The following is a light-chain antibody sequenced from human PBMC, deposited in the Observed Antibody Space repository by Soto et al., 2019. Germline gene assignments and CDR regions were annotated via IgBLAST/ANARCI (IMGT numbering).Light chain of an antibody. CDR2: DAS. CDR3: LQHNSYPRT. CDR1: QSISSW. V-gene: IGKV1-5*01. J-gene: IGKJ1*01. Sequence: DIQMTQSPSTLSGSVGDRVTITCRASQSISSWLAWYQQKPGKAPKRLIYDASSLQSGVPSRFSGSGSETEFTLTISSLQPEDSATYYCLQHNSYPRTFGQGTKVDIK.